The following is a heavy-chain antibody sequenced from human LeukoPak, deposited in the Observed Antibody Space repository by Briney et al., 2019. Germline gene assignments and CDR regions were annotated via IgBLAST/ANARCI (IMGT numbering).Heavy chain of an antibody. CDR1: GGSISNYY. CDR3: ARGTGLLWFGESHPTFDY. D-gene: IGHD3-10*01. V-gene: IGHV4-59*01. CDR2: IYYSGST. Sequence: SETLSLTCTVSGGSISNYYWNWIRQPPGKGLEWIGYIYYSGSTNYNPPLKSRVTISVDTSKNQFSLKLSSVTAADTAVYYCARGTGLLWFGESHPTFDYWGQGTLVTVSS. J-gene: IGHJ4*02.